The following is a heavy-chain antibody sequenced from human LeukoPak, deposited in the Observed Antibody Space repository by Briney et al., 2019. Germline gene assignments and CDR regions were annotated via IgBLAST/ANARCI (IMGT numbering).Heavy chain of an antibody. D-gene: IGHD3-3*01. J-gene: IGHJ6*03. CDR3: ARTGFWSGYYHYYYYYYMDV. CDR2: IYYSGST. V-gene: IGHV4-39*07. Sequence: PSETLSLTCTVSGGSISSSNYYWGWIRQPPGKGLEWIGTIYYSGSTYYNSSLKSRVTISIDTSKNQFSLKLSSVTAADTAVYYCARTGFWSGYYHYYYYYYMDVWGKGTTVTVSS. CDR1: GGSISSSNYY.